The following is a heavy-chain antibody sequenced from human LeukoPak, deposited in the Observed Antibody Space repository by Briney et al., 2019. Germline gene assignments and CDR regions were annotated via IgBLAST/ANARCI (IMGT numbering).Heavy chain of an antibody. CDR1: GFIFSSYS. CDR3: ARDDYGSGSFPYYGMDV. CDR2: ISSSSSYI. V-gene: IGHV3-21*01. D-gene: IGHD3-10*01. J-gene: IGHJ6*02. Sequence: GGSLRLSCAASGFIFSSYSMNWVRQAPGRGLEWVSSISSSSSYIYYADSVKGRFTISRDNAKNSLYLQMNSLRAEDTAVYYCARDDYGSGSFPYYGMDVWGQGTTVTVSS.